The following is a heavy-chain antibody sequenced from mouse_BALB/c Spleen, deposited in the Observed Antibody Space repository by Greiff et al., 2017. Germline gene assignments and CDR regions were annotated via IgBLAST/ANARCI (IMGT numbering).Heavy chain of an antibody. CDR3: AKSYYYGSSYAMDY. CDR2: INPYNGDT. V-gene: IGHV1-20*02. CDR1: GYSFTGYF. Sequence: VQLKQSGPELVKPGASVKISCKASGYSFTGYFMNWVMQSHGKSLEWIGRINPYNGDTFYNQKFKGKATLTVDKSSSTAHMELRSLASEDSAVYYCAKSYYYGSSYAMDYWGQGTSVTVSS. J-gene: IGHJ4*01. D-gene: IGHD1-1*01.